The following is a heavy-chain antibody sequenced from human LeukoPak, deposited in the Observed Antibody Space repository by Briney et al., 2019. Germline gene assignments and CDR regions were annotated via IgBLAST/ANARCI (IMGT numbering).Heavy chain of an antibody. D-gene: IGHD5-18*01. CDR2: IIPIFGTA. V-gene: IGHV1-69*13. J-gene: IGHJ4*02. CDR3: ARASRGYSYGPLDY. Sequence: SVKVSCKASGYTFTSYAMNWVRQAPGQGLEWMGGIIPIFGTANYAQKFQGRVTITADESTSTAYMELSSLRSEDTAVYYCARASRGYSYGPLDYWGQGTLVTVSS. CDR1: GYTFTSYA.